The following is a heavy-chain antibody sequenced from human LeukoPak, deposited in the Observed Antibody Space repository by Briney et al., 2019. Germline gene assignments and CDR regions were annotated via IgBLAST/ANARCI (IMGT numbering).Heavy chain of an antibody. CDR2: INIDGTST. V-gene: IGHV3-74*01. CDR1: GFTFSNYW. CDR3: ARGSSDWYGIDY. Sequence: GGSLRLSCAASGFTFSNYWMHWVRQVPGKGLVCVSRINIDGTSTSHADSVKGRFTISRDNAKNALYLQMNSLRAEDTALYYCARGSSDWYGIDYRGQGALVNVSS. D-gene: IGHD6-19*01. J-gene: IGHJ4*02.